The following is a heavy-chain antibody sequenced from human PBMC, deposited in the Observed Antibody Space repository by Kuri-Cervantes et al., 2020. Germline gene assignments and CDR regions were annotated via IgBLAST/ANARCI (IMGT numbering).Heavy chain of an antibody. CDR1: GGSISGTYY. D-gene: IGHD1-26*01. V-gene: IGHV4-31*01. J-gene: IGHJ4*02. Sequence: SETLSLTCTVSGGSISGTYYWSWIRQHPGKGLEWIGYIYYSGSTYYNPSLKSLVIISVDTSKNQFSLRLSSVTAADTAVYYCARGSGSYYEARYYFDYWGQGTLVTVSS. CDR2: IYYSGST. CDR3: ARGSGSYYEARYYFDY.